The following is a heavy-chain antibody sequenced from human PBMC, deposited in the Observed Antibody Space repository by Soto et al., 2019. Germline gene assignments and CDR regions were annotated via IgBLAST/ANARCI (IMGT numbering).Heavy chain of an antibody. CDR2: INHSGST. V-gene: IGHV4-34*01. J-gene: IGHJ4*02. Sequence: QVQLQQWGAGLLKPSETLSLTCAVYGGSFSGYYWSWIRQPPGKGLEWIGEINHSGSTNYNPSLKSRVTISVDTSKTQFSLKLSSVTAADTAVYYCARGEVAGTACFDYWGQGTLVTVSS. CDR3: ARGEVAGTACFDY. CDR1: GGSFSGYY. D-gene: IGHD6-19*01.